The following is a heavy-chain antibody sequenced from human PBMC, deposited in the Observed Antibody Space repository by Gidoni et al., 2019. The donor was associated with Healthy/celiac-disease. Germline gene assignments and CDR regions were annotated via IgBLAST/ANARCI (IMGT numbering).Heavy chain of an antibody. V-gene: IGHV3-23*01. CDR2: ISGSGGRT. CDR3: AKHQDWNPDY. CDR1: VFPFSSYA. J-gene: IGHJ4*02. Sequence: EVQLLESGGCLVQPVGSLRLSCAASVFPFSSYAMSWVRQAPGKGLEWVSAISGSGGRTYYADSVKGRFTISRDNSKNTLYLQMNSMRAEDTAVYYCAKHQDWNPDYWGQGTLVTVSS. D-gene: IGHD1-1*01.